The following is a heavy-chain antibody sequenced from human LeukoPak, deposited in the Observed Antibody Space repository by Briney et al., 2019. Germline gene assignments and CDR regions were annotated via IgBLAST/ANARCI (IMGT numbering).Heavy chain of an antibody. CDR2: INPNSGGT. CDR1: GYTFTGYY. Sequence: WASVKVSCKASGYTFTGYYMHWVRQAPGQGLEWMGWINPNSGGTNYAQKFQGRVTMTRDTSISTAYMELSRLRSDDTAVYYCARGDRGIAVAGTGDYWGQGTLVTVSS. V-gene: IGHV1-2*02. CDR3: ARGDRGIAVAGTGDY. J-gene: IGHJ4*02. D-gene: IGHD6-19*01.